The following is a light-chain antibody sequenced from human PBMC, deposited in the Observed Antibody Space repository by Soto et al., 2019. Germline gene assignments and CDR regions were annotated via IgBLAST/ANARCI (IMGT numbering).Light chain of an antibody. V-gene: IGKV1-5*01. Sequence: DIQMTQSPSTLSASVGDRVTLTCRASQSISCGLAWYQQKPGKAPKLLIYHAYSLESGVPSRFSGSESGTEFTLTINSLQPDDLATYYCQQYNSYPWTFGQGTKVEIK. CDR1: QSISCG. J-gene: IGKJ1*01. CDR2: HAY. CDR3: QQYNSYPWT.